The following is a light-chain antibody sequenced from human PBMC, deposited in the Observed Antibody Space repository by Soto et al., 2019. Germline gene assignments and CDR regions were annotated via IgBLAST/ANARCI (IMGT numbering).Light chain of an antibody. CDR1: SVDVGAYDF. Sequence: QSVLTQPHSVSGSPGQSVTISCTGTSVDVGAYDFVSWYQQPPGKAPTLMIYEVSNRPSGVSNRFSGSKSGNTASLTISGLHTEDEADYYCSSYTGSSNVFGTGTKVTVL. CDR3: SSYTGSSNV. J-gene: IGLJ1*01. CDR2: EVS. V-gene: IGLV2-14*01.